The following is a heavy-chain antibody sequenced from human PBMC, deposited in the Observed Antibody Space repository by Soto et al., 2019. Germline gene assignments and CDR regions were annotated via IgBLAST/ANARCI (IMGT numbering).Heavy chain of an antibody. CDR3: ARDRLSTAVSTGRFDH. D-gene: IGHD4-17*01. CDR2: ISHGGST. J-gene: IGHJ4*02. CDR1: GESFSDYY. V-gene: IGHV4-34*01. Sequence: PSETLSLTCAVYGESFSDYYWSWIRQSPGKGLEWIGEISHGGSTNYNPSLESRVIMSIDRSRKQFSLNLISVTAADTALYFCARDRLSTAVSTGRFDHWGQGVLVTAPQ.